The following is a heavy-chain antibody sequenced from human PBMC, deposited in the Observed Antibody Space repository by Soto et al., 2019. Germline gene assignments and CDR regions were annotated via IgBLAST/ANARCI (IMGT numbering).Heavy chain of an antibody. CDR1: GGSNSSYY. CDR3: ARRYGDYFDF. CDR2: IYYSGGT. J-gene: IGHJ4*02. V-gene: IGHV4-59*08. D-gene: IGHD4-17*01. Sequence: SETLSLTCTVSGGSNSSYYWSWIRQPPGKGLEWIGYIYYSGGTNYNPSLKSRVTISVATSKNQFSLKLSSVTAADTAVYYCARRYGDYFDFWGQGTLVNVSS.